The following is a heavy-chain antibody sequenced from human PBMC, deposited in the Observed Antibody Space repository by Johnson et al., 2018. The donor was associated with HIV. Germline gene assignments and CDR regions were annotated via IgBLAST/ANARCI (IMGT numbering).Heavy chain of an antibody. D-gene: IGHD7-27*01. Sequence: VQLVESGGGLVKPGGSLRLSCAASGFTVSNNYMSWVRQAPGTGLEWVSGINWNGGSTGYADSVKGRFTISRDNAKNSLYLQMNSLRAEDTALYYCARVYGPGDLGPFDIWGQGTMVTVSS. CDR1: GFTVSNNY. J-gene: IGHJ3*02. V-gene: IGHV3-20*04. CDR3: ARVYGPGDLGPFDI. CDR2: INWNGGST.